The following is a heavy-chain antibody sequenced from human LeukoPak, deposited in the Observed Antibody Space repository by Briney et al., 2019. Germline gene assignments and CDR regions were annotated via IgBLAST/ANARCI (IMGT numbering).Heavy chain of an antibody. V-gene: IGHV3-30-3*02. J-gene: IGHJ4*02. CDR1: GFTFSSYA. CDR2: ISYDGSNK. D-gene: IGHD2-15*01. Sequence: GGSLRLSCAASGFTFSSYAMPWVRQAPGKGLEWVAVISYDGSNKYYADSVKGRFTISRDNSKNALYLQMNSLRAEDTAVYYCAKLGVASLNDYWGQGTLVTVSS. CDR3: AKLGVASLNDY.